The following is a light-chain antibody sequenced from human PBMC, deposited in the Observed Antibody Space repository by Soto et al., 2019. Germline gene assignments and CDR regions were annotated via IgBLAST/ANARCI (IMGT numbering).Light chain of an antibody. CDR1: QSISSDY. CDR2: GAS. CDR3: QHYGTSHPSGT. Sequence: EVVLTQSPDTLSLSPGERATLSCRASQSISSDYLVWYQQKPGQAPRLLIYGASSRATGIPDRLSGSGSGTDFTLTINRLEPEDFAVYYCQHYGTSHPSGTFGPGTKVDIK. V-gene: IGKV3-20*01. J-gene: IGKJ3*01.